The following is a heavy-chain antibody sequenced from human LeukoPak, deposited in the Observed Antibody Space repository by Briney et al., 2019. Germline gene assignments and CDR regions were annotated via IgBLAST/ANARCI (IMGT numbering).Heavy chain of an antibody. Sequence: GASVKVSCKASGYTFTSYDINWVRQAPGQGLEWMGWMNPNSGNTGYAQKFQGRVTMTRNTSISTAYIELSSLRSEDTAVYYCARVVRRGRSSRSFDPWGQGTLVTVSS. V-gene: IGHV1-8*01. D-gene: IGHD6-6*01. CDR3: ARVVRRGRSSRSFDP. J-gene: IGHJ5*02. CDR2: MNPNSGNT. CDR1: GYTFTSYD.